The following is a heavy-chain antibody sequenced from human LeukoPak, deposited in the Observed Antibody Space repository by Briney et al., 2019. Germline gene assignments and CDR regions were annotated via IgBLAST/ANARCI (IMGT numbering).Heavy chain of an antibody. CDR1: GGSISSYY. J-gene: IGHJ4*02. CDR2: IYYSGTT. D-gene: IGHD3-10*01. CDR3: ASKPMVRGVISYFDY. V-gene: IGHV4-59*01. Sequence: SETLSLTCTVSGGSISSYYWSWIRQSPGKGLEWIGYIYYSGTTNYNPSLKSRVTTSVDTSKNQFSLKLSSVTAADTAVYYCASKPMVRGVISYFDYWGQGTLVTVSS.